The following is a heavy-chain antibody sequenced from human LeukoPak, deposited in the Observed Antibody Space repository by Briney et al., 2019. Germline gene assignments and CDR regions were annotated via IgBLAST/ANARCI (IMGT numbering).Heavy chain of an antibody. CDR1: GFTFSSYA. D-gene: IGHD3-3*01. CDR3: VKDRVFYDFWSGYYFDY. J-gene: IGHJ4*02. CDR2: ISGSGGST. Sequence: GGSLRLSCAAPGFTFSSYAMSWVRQAPGKGLEWVSAISGSGGSTYYADSVKGRFTISRDNSKNTLYLQMNSLRAEDTAVYYCVKDRVFYDFWSGYYFDYWGQGTLVTVSS. V-gene: IGHV3-23*01.